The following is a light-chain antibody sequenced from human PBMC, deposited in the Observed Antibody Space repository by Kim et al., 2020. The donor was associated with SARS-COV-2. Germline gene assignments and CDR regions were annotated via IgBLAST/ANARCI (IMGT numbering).Light chain of an antibody. Sequence: DIQMTQSPSTLSASVGDRVTITCRASQSISSWLAWYQQKPGKAPKLLIYKASNLESGVPSRFSGSGSGTEFTLTISSLQPDDFATYYCQHCNSYWTFGQGTKVEIK. J-gene: IGKJ1*01. CDR2: KAS. CDR3: QHCNSYWT. V-gene: IGKV1-5*03. CDR1: QSISSW.